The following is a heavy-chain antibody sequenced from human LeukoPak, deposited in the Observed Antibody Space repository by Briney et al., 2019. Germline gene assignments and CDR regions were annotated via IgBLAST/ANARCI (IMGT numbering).Heavy chain of an antibody. J-gene: IGHJ4*02. V-gene: IGHV1-69*04. CDR2: IIPILGIA. Sequence: SVKVSCKASGGTFSSYAISWVRQAPGQGLEWMGRIIPILGIANYAQKFQGRVTITADKSTSTAYMELSGLRSEDTAVYYCARDPSYSSGWPRGYWGQGTLVTVSS. D-gene: IGHD6-19*01. CDR1: GGTFSSYA. CDR3: ARDPSYSSGWPRGY.